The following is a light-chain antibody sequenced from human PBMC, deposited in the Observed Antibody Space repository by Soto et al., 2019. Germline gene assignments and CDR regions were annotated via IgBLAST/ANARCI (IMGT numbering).Light chain of an antibody. Sequence: DIQVTQSPSSLSASVGDRVTITFQASQNIKNYLNWYQQKPGRAPKLLIYDASNLEAGVPSRFRGSGSGTDFTFTISRLQPEDIATYYWEPYEHLPSFGQGTRLAVK. CDR1: QNIKNY. J-gene: IGKJ5*01. CDR2: DAS. V-gene: IGKV1-33*01. CDR3: EPYEHLPS.